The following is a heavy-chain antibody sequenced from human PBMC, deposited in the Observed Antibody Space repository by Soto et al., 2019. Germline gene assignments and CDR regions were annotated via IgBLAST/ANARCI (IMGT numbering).Heavy chain of an antibody. CDR1: GFTFSSYS. J-gene: IGHJ6*02. CDR3: ARDKAPGSTEDYYYYGMDV. D-gene: IGHD2-2*01. CDR2: ISSSSSYI. Sequence: GGSLRLSCAASGFTFSSYSMNWVRQAPGKGLEWVSSISSSSSYIYYADSVKGRFTISRDNAKNSLYLQTNSLRAEDTAVYYCARDKAPGSTEDYYYYGMDVWGQGTTVTVSS. V-gene: IGHV3-21*01.